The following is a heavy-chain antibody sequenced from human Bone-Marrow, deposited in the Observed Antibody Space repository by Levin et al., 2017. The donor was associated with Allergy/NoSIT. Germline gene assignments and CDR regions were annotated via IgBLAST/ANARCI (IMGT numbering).Heavy chain of an antibody. CDR1: GFSFSKAW. J-gene: IGHJ6*02. V-gene: IGHV3-15*01. Sequence: GESLKISCVASGFSFSKAWMTWVRQAPGKGLEWVGRIKSKSDDETSVYAEPVKGRSTISRDDSRNTLYLQIDSLKTEDTAVYYCATDPRGRYSYNEGGNYGVDVWGQGTTVTVTS. CDR3: ATDPRGRYSYNEGGNYGVDV. D-gene: IGHD5-12*01. CDR2: IKSKSDDETS.